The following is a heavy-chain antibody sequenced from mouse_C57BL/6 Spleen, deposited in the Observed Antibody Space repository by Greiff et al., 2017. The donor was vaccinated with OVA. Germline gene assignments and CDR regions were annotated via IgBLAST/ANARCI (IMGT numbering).Heavy chain of an antibody. D-gene: IGHD1-1*01. Sequence: QVQLKESGPGLVAPSQSLSITCTVSGFSLTSYAISWVRQPPGQGLEWLGVIWTGGGTNYNSALKSRLSISKDNSKSQVFLKMNSLQTDDTARYYCARHITTVVAGENYDFDYWGQGTTLTVSS. CDR2: IWTGGGT. CDR1: GFSLTSYA. V-gene: IGHV2-9-1*01. J-gene: IGHJ2*01. CDR3: ARHITTVVAGENYDFDY.